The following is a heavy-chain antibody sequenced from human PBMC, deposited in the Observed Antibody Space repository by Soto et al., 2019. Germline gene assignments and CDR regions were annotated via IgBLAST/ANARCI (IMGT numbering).Heavy chain of an antibody. CDR1: GASITGYY. CDR3: VKDGTKTLRDWFDP. V-gene: IGHV4-4*07. J-gene: IGHJ5*02. D-gene: IGHD1-1*01. CDR2: IYATGAT. Sequence: QVQLQESGPGLLKPSETLSLTCTVSGASITGYYWSWIRKSAGTGREWIGRIYATGATDDNPSLKSRVKMSVDTSKKQFCLKLRSVAAADTAVYYCVKDGTKTLRDWFDPWGQGISVTVSS.